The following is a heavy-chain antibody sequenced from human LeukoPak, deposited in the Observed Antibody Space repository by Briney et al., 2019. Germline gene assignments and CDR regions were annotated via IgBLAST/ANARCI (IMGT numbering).Heavy chain of an antibody. D-gene: IGHD3-22*01. V-gene: IGHV3-48*02. CDR1: GFTFSSYS. CDR3: ARDNSGGSYYYDSSGYYSYDY. J-gene: IGHJ4*02. CDR2: ISSSSSTI. Sequence: GGSLRLSCAASGFTFSSYSMNWVRQAPGKGLEWVSYISSSSSTIYYADSVKGRFTISRDNAKNSLYLQMNSLRDEDTAVYYCARDNSGGSYYYDSSGYYSYDYWGQGTLVTVSS.